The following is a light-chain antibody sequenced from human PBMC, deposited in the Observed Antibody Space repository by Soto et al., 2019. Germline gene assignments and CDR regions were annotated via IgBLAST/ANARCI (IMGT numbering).Light chain of an antibody. V-gene: IGLV2-11*01. J-gene: IGLJ2*01. CDR3: CSYEGTFTPL. Sequence: QSALTQPPSLSGSPGQSVTISCTGTSSDVGAYNFVSWYQQHPGTAPKLIIFDVRARPSGVPDRFSGSKSGNTASLTISGLQADDEADYYCCSYEGTFTPLLGAGTKLTVL. CDR2: DVR. CDR1: SSDVGAYNF.